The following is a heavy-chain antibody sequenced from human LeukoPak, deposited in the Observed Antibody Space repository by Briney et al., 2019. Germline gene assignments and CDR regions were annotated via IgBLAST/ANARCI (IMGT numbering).Heavy chain of an antibody. CDR3: ARGGKRLTVDYFDY. V-gene: IGHV1-2*06. J-gene: IGHJ4*02. Sequence: GASVKVSCKAYGSTFTGYYMHWVRQAPGQGLEWMGRINPNSDDTNYARKFQGRVTMTRDTSISTVYMELSRLRSDDTAVYYCARGGKRLTVDYFDYWGQGTLVTVSS. CDR2: INPNSDDT. CDR1: GSTFTGYY. D-gene: IGHD1-20*01.